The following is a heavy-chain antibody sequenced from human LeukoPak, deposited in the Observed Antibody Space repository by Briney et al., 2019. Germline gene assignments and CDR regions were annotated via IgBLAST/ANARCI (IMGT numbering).Heavy chain of an antibody. J-gene: IGHJ4*02. CDR2: IFYSGST. Sequence: SETLSLTCTVSSGSISTSNYYWGWVRQPPGKALEWIGNIFYSGSTYYSPSLKSRVTISLDTSKNQFSLKLSSVTAADTAVYYCAGLLDNWGQGTLVTVSS. D-gene: IGHD1-26*01. CDR3: AGLLDN. V-gene: IGHV4-39*07. CDR1: SGSISTSNYY.